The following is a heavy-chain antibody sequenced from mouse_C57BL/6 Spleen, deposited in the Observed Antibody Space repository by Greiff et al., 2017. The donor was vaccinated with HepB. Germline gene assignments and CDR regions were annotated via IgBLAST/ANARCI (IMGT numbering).Heavy chain of an antibody. J-gene: IGHJ2*01. CDR2: IDPSDSET. CDR3: ARVDYGNYADY. D-gene: IGHD2-1*01. V-gene: IGHV1-52*01. CDR1: GYTFTSYW. Sequence: VQLQQPGAELVRPGSSVKLSCKASGYTFTSYWMHWVKQRPIQGLEWIGNIDPSDSETHYNQKFKDKATLTVDKSSSTAYMQLSSLTSEDSAVYYCARVDYGNYADYWGQGTTLTVSS.